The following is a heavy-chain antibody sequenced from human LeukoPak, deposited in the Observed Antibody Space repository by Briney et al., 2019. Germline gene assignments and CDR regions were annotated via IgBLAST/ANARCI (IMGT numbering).Heavy chain of an antibody. CDR1: GYTFTGYY. CDR2: INSNSGGT. CDR3: ARGPYCGGDCYSRPFFDY. J-gene: IGHJ4*02. V-gene: IGHV1-2*02. Sequence: GASVKVSCKASGYTFTGYYMHWVRQAPGQGLEWMGWINSNSGGTNYAQNFQGRVTMTRDTSISTAYMEVSTLRSDDTAVYYCARGPYCGGDCYSRPFFDYWGQGTLVTDSS. D-gene: IGHD2-21*02.